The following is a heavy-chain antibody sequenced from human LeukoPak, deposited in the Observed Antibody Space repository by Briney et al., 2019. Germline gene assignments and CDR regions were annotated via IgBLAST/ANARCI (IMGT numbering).Heavy chain of an antibody. D-gene: IGHD1-26*01. J-gene: IGHJ4*02. Sequence: PGGSLRLSCAASGFTFDDYAMHWVRQAPGKGLEWVSLISGDGGSTYYADSVKGRFTISRDNGKNSLYLQMNSLRTEDTALYYCAKGYSGSYYDLSDYWGQGTLVTVSS. CDR1: GFTFDDYA. CDR3: AKGYSGSYYDLSDY. V-gene: IGHV3-43*02. CDR2: ISGDGGST.